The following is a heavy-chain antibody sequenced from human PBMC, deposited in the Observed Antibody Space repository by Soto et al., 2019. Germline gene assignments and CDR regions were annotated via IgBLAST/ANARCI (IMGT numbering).Heavy chain of an antibody. CDR3: ARDANWDSSDYYDAFDV. V-gene: IGHV4-59*01. Sequence: SETLSLTCTVSGGSISSYYWSWIRQPPGKGLEWIGYIYYSGSTNYNPSLKSRFTISRDNSKNTLYLQMNSLRAEDTAVYYCARDANWDSSDYYDAFDVWGHGTMVTVSS. CDR1: GGSISSYY. CDR2: IYYSGST. J-gene: IGHJ3*01. D-gene: IGHD3-22*01.